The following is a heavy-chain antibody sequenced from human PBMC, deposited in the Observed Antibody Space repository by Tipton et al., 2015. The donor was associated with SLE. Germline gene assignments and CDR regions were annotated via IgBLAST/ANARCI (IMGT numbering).Heavy chain of an antibody. D-gene: IGHD6-13*01. Sequence: TLSLTCTVSGGSISSHYWSWIRQPPGKGLEWIGYIYYSGSTKYNPSLKSRVTISVDTSKNQFSLKLSSVTAADTAVYYCATGRVIAAAGNRYPYYFDYWGQGTLVTVSS. CDR3: ATGRVIAAAGNRYPYYFDY. V-gene: IGHV4-59*11. CDR1: GGSISSHY. J-gene: IGHJ4*02. CDR2: IYYSGST.